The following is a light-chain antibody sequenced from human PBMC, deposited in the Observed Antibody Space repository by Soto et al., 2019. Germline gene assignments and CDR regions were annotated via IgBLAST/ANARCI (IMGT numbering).Light chain of an antibody. CDR1: QSIIIY. CDR3: QHSYNTPPT. Sequence: DIQMTQSPSYLSASVGDRVTITCRASQSIIIYLNWFQQKPGKAPKLLIYGASSLQSGVPSRFSGSGSGTDFTLTISSLQPEAFATYYCQHSYNTPPTFGQGTKVEIK. J-gene: IGKJ2*01. V-gene: IGKV1-39*01. CDR2: GAS.